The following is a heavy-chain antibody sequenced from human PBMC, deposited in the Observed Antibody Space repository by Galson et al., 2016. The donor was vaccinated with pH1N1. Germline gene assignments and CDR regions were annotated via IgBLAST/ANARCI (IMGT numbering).Heavy chain of an antibody. CDR2: IFYTGKT. CDR1: GGSVSGGALNSGDYY. J-gene: IGHJ4*02. Sequence: TLSLTCAVSGGSVSGGALNSGDYYWSWIRQSPGEGLEFIGYIFYTGKTYYKASLKSRLSISLDGSKNKFSLRLTSVTVADTAVYYCARGRRYDSREFDFWGRGTLVTVSS. D-gene: IGHD3-22*01. V-gene: IGHV4-30-4*01. CDR3: ARGRRYDSREFDF.